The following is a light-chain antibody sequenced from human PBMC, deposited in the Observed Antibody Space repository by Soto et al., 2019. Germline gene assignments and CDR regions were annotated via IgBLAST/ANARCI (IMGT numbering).Light chain of an antibody. CDR1: SSDVGGYNY. Sequence: QSALTQPASVSGSPGQSITISCTGTSSDVGGYNYVSWFQHHPGKAPKLIIYEVSYRPSGVSNRFSGSKSGDTASLTISGLQAEDEADYYCSSFTNTITRYAFGTGTKVTFL. CDR2: EVS. CDR3: SSFTNTITRYA. J-gene: IGLJ1*01. V-gene: IGLV2-14*01.